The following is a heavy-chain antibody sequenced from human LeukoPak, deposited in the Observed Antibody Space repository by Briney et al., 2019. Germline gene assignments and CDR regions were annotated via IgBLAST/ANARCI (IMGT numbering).Heavy chain of an antibody. J-gene: IGHJ5*02. D-gene: IGHD3-9*01. V-gene: IGHV3-7*01. CDR3: VRGGARYLDS. CDR1: GLTYHPCT. CDR2: MKEDGSEI. Sequence: GVSVRLPCVASGLTYHPCTKLCARHARGKAVEWVDKMKEDGSEIFYVDSVKGRFNICRGNAKNSLCVQMSSLTVEDTAVYYCVRGGARYLDSWGQGTLVTVSS.